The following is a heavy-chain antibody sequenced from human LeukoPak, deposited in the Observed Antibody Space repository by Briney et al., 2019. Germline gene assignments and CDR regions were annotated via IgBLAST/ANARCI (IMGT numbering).Heavy chain of an antibody. CDR1: GYTFTSYD. V-gene: IGHV1-8*03. D-gene: IGHD5-12*01. Sequence: ASVKVSCKASGYTFTSYDINWVRQATGQGLEWMGWMNPNSGNTGYAQKFQGRVTFTRNTSISTAYMELSSLRSEDTAVYYCARARAIKSTRAYYYYMDVWGKGTTVTVSS. CDR3: ARARAIKSTRAYYYYMDV. CDR2: MNPNSGNT. J-gene: IGHJ6*03.